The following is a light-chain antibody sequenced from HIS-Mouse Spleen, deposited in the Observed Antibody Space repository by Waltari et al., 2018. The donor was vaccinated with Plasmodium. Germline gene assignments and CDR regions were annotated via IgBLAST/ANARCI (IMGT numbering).Light chain of an antibody. J-gene: IGKJ5*01. CDR1: QSVSSY. Sequence: EIVLTQSPATLSLSPGESATLSCRTSQSVSSYLAWYQQKPGQAPRLLIYDASNRATGIPARFSGSGSGTDFTLTISSRGPEDFAVYYCQQRSNWPITFGQGTRLEIK. CDR2: DAS. CDR3: QQRSNWPIT. V-gene: IGKV3-11*01.